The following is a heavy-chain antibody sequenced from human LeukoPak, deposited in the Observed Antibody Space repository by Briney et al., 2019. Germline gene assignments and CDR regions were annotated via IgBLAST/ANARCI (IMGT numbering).Heavy chain of an antibody. CDR2: INPNTGDT. Sequence: ASVKVSCKASGYTFTGYYMHWVRQAPEQGLEWMGWINPNTGDTNYAQKFQGRVTMTRDTSISTAYMELGRLTSDDTAVYYCARESSSSTWTFHYWGQGTLVTVSS. J-gene: IGHJ4*02. V-gene: IGHV1-2*02. D-gene: IGHD6-13*01. CDR3: ARESSSSTWTFHY. CDR1: GYTFTGYY.